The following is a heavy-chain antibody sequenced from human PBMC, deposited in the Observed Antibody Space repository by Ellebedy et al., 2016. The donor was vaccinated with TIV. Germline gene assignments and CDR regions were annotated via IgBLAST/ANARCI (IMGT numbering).Heavy chain of an antibody. V-gene: IGHV4-39*01. Sequence: MPSETLSLTCTASGGSINYHAHCWGWIRQPPGKGLEWIASTTYSETTFHKSSLESRVTISGDTSRNQFSLKVTSVTAADTAVYYCARQKRSDRVTLMSFDTWGRGTLVTVSS. CDR1: GGSINYHAHC. CDR2: TTYSETT. D-gene: IGHD3-16*01. CDR3: ARQKRSDRVTLMSFDT. J-gene: IGHJ4*02.